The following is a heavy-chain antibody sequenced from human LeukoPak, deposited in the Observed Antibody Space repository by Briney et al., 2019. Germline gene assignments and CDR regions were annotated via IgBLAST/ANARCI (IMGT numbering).Heavy chain of an antibody. D-gene: IGHD1-14*01. V-gene: IGHV5-51*01. J-gene: IGHJ4*02. CDR1: GYTFTHNW. Sequence: GESLKISCKVSGYTFTHNWIGWVRQKPGRGLEWLGVIFPADSNTAYNSSFRGQLTISVDKSIDTAYLQWGSLKASDSAIYYCARHRATGTWSDFDYWGQGTVVTVSS. CDR3: ARHRATGTWSDFDY. CDR2: IFPADSNT.